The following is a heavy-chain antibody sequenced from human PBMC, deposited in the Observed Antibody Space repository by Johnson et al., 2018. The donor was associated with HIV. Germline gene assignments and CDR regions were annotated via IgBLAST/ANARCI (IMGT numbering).Heavy chain of an antibody. J-gene: IGHJ3*02. Sequence: VKPGGSLRLSCAASGFTFSSYAMHWVRQAPGKGLEWVAVISYDGSNTYYADSVKGRFTISRDNSKNTLYLQMNSLRAEDTAVYYCAKGAPPLGSPSWPDIWGQGTMVTVSS. CDR2: ISYDGSNT. CDR1: GFTFSSYA. D-gene: IGHD3-10*02. V-gene: IGHV3-30-3*01. CDR3: AKGAPPLGSPSWPDI.